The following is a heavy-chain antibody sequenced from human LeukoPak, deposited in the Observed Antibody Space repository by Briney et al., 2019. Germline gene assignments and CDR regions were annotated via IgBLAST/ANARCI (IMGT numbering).Heavy chain of an antibody. Sequence: PGGSLRLSCAASGFTFSSYSMNWVRQAPGKGLEWVSYISSSSSTIYYADSVKGRFTISRDNAKNSLYLQMNSLRAEDTAVYYCAREGFWLSIDYWGQGTLVTVSS. J-gene: IGHJ4*02. D-gene: IGHD3-9*01. CDR2: ISSSSSTI. V-gene: IGHV3-48*01. CDR3: AREGFWLSIDY. CDR1: GFTFSSYS.